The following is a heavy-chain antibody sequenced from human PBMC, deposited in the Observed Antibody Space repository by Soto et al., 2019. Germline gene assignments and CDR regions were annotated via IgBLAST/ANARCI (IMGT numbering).Heavy chain of an antibody. CDR3: ARGYRLNRFGP. Sequence: QVQLVQSGAEVKKPGASVKVSCKASGYTFTSYAMHWVRQAPGQRLEGMGWINAGNGNTKYSQKFQGRVTITRDTTASTAYMELSSLSSEDTAVSYCARGYRLNRFGPWGQGTLVTVSS. CDR2: INAGNGNT. V-gene: IGHV1-3*01. J-gene: IGHJ5*02. D-gene: IGHD3-16*02. CDR1: GYTFTSYA.